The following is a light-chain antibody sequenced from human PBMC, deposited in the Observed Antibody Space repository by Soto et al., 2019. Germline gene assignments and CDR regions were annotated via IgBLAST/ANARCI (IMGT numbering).Light chain of an antibody. J-gene: IGLJ1*01. CDR3: CSYAGATTFPYV. CDR1: SSDVGSYNL. V-gene: IGLV2-23*02. Sequence: QSALTQPASVSGSPGQSIAISCTGTSSDVGSYNLVSWYQHHPGRAPKLMIYQDNKRSSGVSNRFSGSKSGNSASLTISGLQAEGEADYYCCSYAGATTFPYVCGTGTKLTVL. CDR2: QDN.